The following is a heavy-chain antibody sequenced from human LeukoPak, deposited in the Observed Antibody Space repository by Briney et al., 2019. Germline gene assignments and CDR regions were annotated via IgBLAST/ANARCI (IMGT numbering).Heavy chain of an antibody. J-gene: IGHJ3*02. V-gene: IGHV4-59*01. CDR1: GGSISSYY. D-gene: IGHD4-11*01. CDR3: ARDRRESSKPNDAFDI. Sequence: MSSETLSLTCSVSGGSISSYYWSWIRQPPGKGLEWIGYIYYTGSTNYNPSLESRVTISIDTSKKHLSPKLRSVTAADTAVYYCARDRRESSKPNDAFDIWGQGTMVTVSS. CDR2: IYYTGST.